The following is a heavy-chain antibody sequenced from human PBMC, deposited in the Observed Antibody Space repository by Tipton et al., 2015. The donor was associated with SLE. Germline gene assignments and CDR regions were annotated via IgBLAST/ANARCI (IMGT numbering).Heavy chain of an antibody. CDR3: ARRIVGATTGWFDP. J-gene: IGHJ5*02. CDR1: GGSISSYY. Sequence: QLVQSGAEVKPSETLSLTCTVSGGSISSYYWSWIRQPPGKGLEWIGYIYYGGSTNYNPSLKSRVTISVDTSKNQFSLKLSSVTAADTAVYYCARRIVGATTGWFDPWGQGTLVTVSS. CDR2: IYYGGST. D-gene: IGHD1-26*01. V-gene: IGHV4-59*01.